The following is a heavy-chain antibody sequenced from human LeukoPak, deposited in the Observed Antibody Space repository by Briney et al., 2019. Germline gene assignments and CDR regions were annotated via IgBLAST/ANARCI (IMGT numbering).Heavy chain of an antibody. D-gene: IGHD6-6*01. CDR1: GFTFSNYW. CDR3: AKSSLVVPYDY. CDR2: INSDGINT. J-gene: IGHJ4*02. Sequence: PGGSLRLSCAASGFTFSNYWMHWVRQAPGKGLVWVSRINSDGINTSYADSVKGRFTISRDNAKNTLNLQMNSLRAEDTAVYYCAKSSLVVPYDYWGQGTLVTVSS. V-gene: IGHV3-74*01.